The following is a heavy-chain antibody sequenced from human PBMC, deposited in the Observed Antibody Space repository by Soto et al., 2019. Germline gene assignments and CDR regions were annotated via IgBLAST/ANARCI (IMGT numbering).Heavy chain of an antibody. CDR2: IYWDDDK. CDR3: AHSKTLYSSSCSHPRRYHYYYYYSMDV. CDR1: GFSLSTSGVG. Sequence: QITLKESGPTLVNPTQTLTLTCTFSGFSLSTSGVGVGWIRQPPGKALEWLALIYWDDDKRYSPSRKSRLTLTKYPSNTPVVLTMTTMDPLDTAPYYCAHSKTLYSSSCSHPRRYHYYYYYSMDVWGKGTTVTVSS. D-gene: IGHD6-13*01. J-gene: IGHJ6*03. V-gene: IGHV2-5*02.